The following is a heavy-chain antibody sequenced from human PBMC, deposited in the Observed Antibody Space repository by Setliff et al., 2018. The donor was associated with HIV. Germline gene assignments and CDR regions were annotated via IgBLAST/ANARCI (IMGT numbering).Heavy chain of an antibody. CDR2: ISNSGFT. D-gene: IGHD2-8*01. Sequence: KPSETLSLTCSVSGGSVSSHYWSWIRQPPGKGLEWIGYISNSGFTNYNLSLRSRVSISVDTSKSQLSLRLSSVTAADTAVYFCARHFSINGLSYSFYSMDVWGNGTTVTVSS. V-gene: IGHV4-59*08. J-gene: IGHJ6*03. CDR3: ARHFSINGLSYSFYSMDV. CDR1: GGSVSSHY.